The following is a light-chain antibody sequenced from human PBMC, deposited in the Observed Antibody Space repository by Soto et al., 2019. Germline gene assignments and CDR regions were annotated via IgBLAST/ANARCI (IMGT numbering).Light chain of an antibody. V-gene: IGLV2-11*01. Sequence: QSVLTQPRSVSGSPGQSLTISCTGTSSDVGGYNYVSWYQQYPGQVPKLMIYDVTKRPSGVPDRFSGSKSGNTASLTISGLEAEDEADYYCSSHAGNYTYVFGTGTKLTVL. CDR3: SSHAGNYTYV. J-gene: IGLJ1*01. CDR1: SSDVGGYNY. CDR2: DVT.